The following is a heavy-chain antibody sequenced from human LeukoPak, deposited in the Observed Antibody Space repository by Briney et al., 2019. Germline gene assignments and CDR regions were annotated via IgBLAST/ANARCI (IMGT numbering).Heavy chain of an antibody. J-gene: IGHJ4*02. D-gene: IGHD4-23*01. CDR3: AGGGLRWSPFDY. CDR1: GFTFSSYA. CDR2: ISYDGSNK. Sequence: PGGTLRLSCAASGFTFSSYAMHWVRQAPGKGLEWVAVISYDGSNKYYADSVKGRFTISRDNSKNTLYLQMNSLRAEDTAVYYCAGGGLRWSPFDYWGQGTLVTVSS. V-gene: IGHV3-30*04.